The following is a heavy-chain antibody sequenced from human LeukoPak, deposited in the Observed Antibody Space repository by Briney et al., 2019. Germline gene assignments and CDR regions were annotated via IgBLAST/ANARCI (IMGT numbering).Heavy chain of an antibody. CDR2: IYHSGST. J-gene: IGHJ3*02. CDR1: GGSISSYTYY. Sequence: SETLSLACTVSGGSISSYTYYWGWIRQPPGKGLEWIGSIYHSGSTCYNPSLKSRVTISVDTSKNQFSLKVNSVSAADTAMYYCASQWGTTGTMAYAFDIWGQGTMLTVSS. V-gene: IGHV4-39*01. CDR3: ASQWGTTGTMAYAFDI. D-gene: IGHD1-1*01.